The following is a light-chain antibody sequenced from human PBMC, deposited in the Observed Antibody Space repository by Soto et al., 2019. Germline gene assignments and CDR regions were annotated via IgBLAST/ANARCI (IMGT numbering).Light chain of an antibody. V-gene: IGKV3-15*01. CDR1: LNVRRN. Sequence: EIVMKQSPATLYVSPGERANLSCRASLNVRRNLAWYHQKPAQDPRLLVSDASTRATGIPARFSGSGSGTEVTLPITSLQSEDFAVYYCQQQDTWPLSFGGGTRVEIK. J-gene: IGKJ4*01. CDR3: QQQDTWPLS. CDR2: DAS.